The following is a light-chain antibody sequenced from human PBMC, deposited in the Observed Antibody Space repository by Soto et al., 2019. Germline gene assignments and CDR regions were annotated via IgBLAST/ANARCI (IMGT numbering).Light chain of an antibody. CDR1: QSVLYSSNNKNY. CDR2: WAS. V-gene: IGKV4-1*01. J-gene: IGKJ4*01. CDR3: QQYYSTPPLT. Sequence: DIVMTQSPDSLAVSLGERATINCKSSQSVLYSSNNKNYLAWYQQKQGQPPKLLIYWASTRESGVPDRFSGSGSGTDFTLTISSLQAEDGAVYYCQQYYSTPPLTFGGGTKVEIK.